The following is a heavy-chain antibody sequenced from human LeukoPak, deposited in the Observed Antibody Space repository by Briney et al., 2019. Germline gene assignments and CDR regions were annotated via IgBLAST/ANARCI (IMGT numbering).Heavy chain of an antibody. CDR2: IYYSGST. J-gene: IGHJ3*02. Sequence: SETLSLTCTVSGGSISSSSYYWGWIRQPPGKGLEWIGSIYYSGSTYYNPSLKSRVTISVDTSKNQFSLKLSSVTAADTAVYYCARHIGSSALPLEENAFDIWGQGTMVTVSS. CDR1: GGSISSSSYY. CDR3: ARHIGSSALPLEENAFDI. D-gene: IGHD1-26*01. V-gene: IGHV4-39*01.